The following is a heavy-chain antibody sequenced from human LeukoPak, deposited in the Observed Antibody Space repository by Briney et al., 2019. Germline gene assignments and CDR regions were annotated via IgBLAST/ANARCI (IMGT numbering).Heavy chain of an antibody. V-gene: IGHV1-8*01. CDR2: MNPNSGNT. J-gene: IGHJ6*02. CDR1: GYTFTSYD. D-gene: IGHD3-22*01. CDR3: ARFPPYPFYDSSFYYGMDV. Sequence: GASVKVSCKASGYTFTSYDINWVRQATGQGLEWMGWMNPNSGNTGYAQKFQGRVTMTRNTSISTAYMELSSLRSEDTAVYYCARFPPYPFYDSSFYYGMDVWGQGTTVTVSS.